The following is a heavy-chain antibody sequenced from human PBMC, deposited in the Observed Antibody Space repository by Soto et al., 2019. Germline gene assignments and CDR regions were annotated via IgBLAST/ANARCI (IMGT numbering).Heavy chain of an antibody. V-gene: IGHV1-8*01. Sequence: SVKVSCKASGYTFTSYDINWVRQATGQGLEWMGWMNPNSGNTGYAQKFQGRVTMTRNTSISTAYMELSSLRSEDTAVYYCARESIAAGENAFDIWGQGTMVTVSS. D-gene: IGHD6-6*01. CDR1: GYTFTSYD. CDR3: ARESIAAGENAFDI. J-gene: IGHJ3*02. CDR2: MNPNSGNT.